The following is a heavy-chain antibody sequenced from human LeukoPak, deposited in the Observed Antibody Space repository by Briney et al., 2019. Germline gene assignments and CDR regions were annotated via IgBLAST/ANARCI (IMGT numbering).Heavy chain of an antibody. Sequence: GGSLRLSCAASGFTFSSYGMHWVRQAPGKGLEWVAFIRYDGSNKYYADPVKGRFTISRDNSKNTLYLQMNSLRAEDTAVYYCARGGGATTWHFQHWGQGTLVTVSS. V-gene: IGHV3-30*02. CDR1: GFTFSSYG. J-gene: IGHJ1*01. D-gene: IGHD1-26*01. CDR3: ARGGGATTWHFQH. CDR2: IRYDGSNK.